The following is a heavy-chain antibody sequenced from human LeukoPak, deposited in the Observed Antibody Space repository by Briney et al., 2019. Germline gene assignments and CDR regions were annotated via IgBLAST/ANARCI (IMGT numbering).Heavy chain of an antibody. D-gene: IGHD3-16*01. J-gene: IGHJ3*02. Sequence: PGGSLRLSCAASGFTVSNNFMSWVRQAPGKGLEWVSIIYSGGSTYYADSVQGRFTISRDNSKNTLFLQMNSLRAEDTAVYYCAKEVRGDAFDIWGQGTMVTVSS. V-gene: IGHV3-53*01. CDR3: AKEVRGDAFDI. CDR1: GFTVSNNF. CDR2: IYSGGST.